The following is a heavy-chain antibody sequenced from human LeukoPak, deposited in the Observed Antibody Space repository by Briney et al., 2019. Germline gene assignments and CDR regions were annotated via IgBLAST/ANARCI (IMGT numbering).Heavy chain of an antibody. CDR3: ARVFGGYCSGGSCYPIDY. CDR2: IYYSGST. Sequence: SQTLSLTCTVSGGSVSSGDYYWRWIRQPPGKGLEWIGYIYYSGSTYYNPSLKSRVTISVDTSKNQFSLKLSSVTAADTAVYYCARVFGGYCSGGSCYPIDYWGQGTLVTVSS. D-gene: IGHD2-15*01. CDR1: GGSVSSGDYY. J-gene: IGHJ4*02. V-gene: IGHV4-30-4*01.